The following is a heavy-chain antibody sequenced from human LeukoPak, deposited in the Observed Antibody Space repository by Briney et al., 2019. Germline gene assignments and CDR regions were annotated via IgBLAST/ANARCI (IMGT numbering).Heavy chain of an antibody. CDR2: ISAYNGNT. CDR1: GYTFTSYG. Sequence: ASVKVSCKASGYTFTSYGISWVRQAPGQGLEWMGWISAYNGNTNYAQKLQGRVTMTTDTSTSTAYMELRSLRSDDTAVYYCAREVLYYGSGSYYKALGYWGQGTLVTVSS. V-gene: IGHV1-18*01. J-gene: IGHJ4*02. D-gene: IGHD3-10*01. CDR3: AREVLYYGSGSYYKALGY.